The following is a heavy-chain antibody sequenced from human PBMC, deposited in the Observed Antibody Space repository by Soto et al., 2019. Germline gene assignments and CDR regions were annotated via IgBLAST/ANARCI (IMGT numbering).Heavy chain of an antibody. D-gene: IGHD3-3*01. CDR2: ISSSSSTI. Sequence: PGGSLRLSCAASGFTFSDYYMSWIRQAPGKGLEWVSYISSSSSTIYYADSVKGRFTISRDNAKNSLYLQMNSLRAEDTAVYYCARGPRITIFGVVIAWFDPWGQGTLVTVSS. V-gene: IGHV3-11*01. CDR3: ARGPRITIFGVVIAWFDP. CDR1: GFTFSDYY. J-gene: IGHJ5*02.